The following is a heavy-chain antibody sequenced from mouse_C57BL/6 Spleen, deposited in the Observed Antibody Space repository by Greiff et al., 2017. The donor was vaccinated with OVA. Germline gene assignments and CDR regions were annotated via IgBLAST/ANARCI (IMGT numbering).Heavy chain of an antibody. CDR2: IWSGGST. V-gene: IGHV2-2*01. D-gene: IGHD1-1*01. CDR3: ARSPPITTVVAHYAMDY. J-gene: IGHJ4*01. Sequence: QVQLKESGPGLVQPSQSLSITCTVSGFSLTSYGVHWVRQSPGKGLEWLGVIWSGGSTDYNAAFISRLSISKDNSKSQVFFKMNSLQADDTAIYYCARSPPITTVVAHYAMDYWGQGTSVTVSS. CDR1: GFSLTSYG.